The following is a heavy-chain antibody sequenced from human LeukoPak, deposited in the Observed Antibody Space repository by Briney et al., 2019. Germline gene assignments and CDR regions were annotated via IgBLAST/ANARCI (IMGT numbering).Heavy chain of an antibody. CDR2: ISWNSGSI. Sequence: GGSLRLSCAASGFTFDDYAMHWVRQAPGKGLEWVSGISWNSGSIGYADSVKGRFTTSRDNAKNSLYLQMNSLRAEDTALYYCARSTSSSWTGTAFDYWGQGTLVTVSS. J-gene: IGHJ4*02. CDR1: GFTFDDYA. D-gene: IGHD6-13*01. CDR3: ARSTSSSWTGTAFDY. V-gene: IGHV3-9*01.